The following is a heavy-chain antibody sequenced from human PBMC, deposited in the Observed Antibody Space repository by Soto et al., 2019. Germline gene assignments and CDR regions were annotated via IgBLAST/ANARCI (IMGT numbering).Heavy chain of an antibody. CDR2: VFYSGST. CDR1: NAYTILHY. D-gene: IGHD2-15*01. V-gene: IGHV4-59*11. Sequence: TSSNAYTILHYWSWIRQSPGKGLEWIGQVFYSGSTNYNPSLKSRVTISIDTSTKQFSLKLTSVTAADTAVYYCARSFLLHVHSFDSWGHGT. CDR3: ARSFLLHVHSFDS. J-gene: IGHJ4*01.